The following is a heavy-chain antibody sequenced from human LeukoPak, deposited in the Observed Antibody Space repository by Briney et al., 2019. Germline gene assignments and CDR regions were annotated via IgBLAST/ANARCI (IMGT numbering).Heavy chain of an antibody. J-gene: IGHJ4*02. V-gene: IGHV3-53*01. Sequence: GGSLRLSCAASGFTITTNYMNWVRQAPGEGLEWVSVLYSGGSTYYADSVKGRFTISRDNSKNMLYLQMNSLRVEDTAVYYCARDREYYDSSGYYYVSDDWGQGTLVTVSS. CDR3: ARDREYYDSSGYYYVSDD. D-gene: IGHD3-22*01. CDR1: GFTITTNY. CDR2: LYSGGST.